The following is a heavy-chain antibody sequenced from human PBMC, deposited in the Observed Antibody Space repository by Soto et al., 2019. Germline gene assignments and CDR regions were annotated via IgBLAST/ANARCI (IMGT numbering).Heavy chain of an antibody. CDR3: ARDSTAFVFDY. CDR2: IYYTGRT. J-gene: IGHJ4*02. Sequence: PAETLSLTCTVSGASVRIGSFYWSWIRQPPGKGLEWIGYIYYTGRTSYNPSLKSRVTISIDPSRNHFALNLTSVTAADTAMYYCARDSTAFVFDYWGQGALVTVSS. CDR1: GASVRIGSFY. D-gene: IGHD2-2*01. V-gene: IGHV4-61*03.